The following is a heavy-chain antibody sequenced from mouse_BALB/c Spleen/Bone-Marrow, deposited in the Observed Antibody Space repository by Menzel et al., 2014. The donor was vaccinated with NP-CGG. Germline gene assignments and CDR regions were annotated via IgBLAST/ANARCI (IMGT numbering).Heavy chain of an antibody. CDR1: GYTFTEYT. V-gene: IGHV1-22*01. CDR3: ARRIPYVYAMDY. J-gene: IGHJ4*01. Sequence: EVQLQQSGPELVKPGASVKISCKTSGYTFTEYTMHWVKQSHGKSLEWIGTINPNNGGTSYNQKFKGKATLTVDKSSSTAYMELRSLTSEGSAVYYCARRIPYVYAMDYWGQGTSVTVSS. CDR2: INPNNGGT.